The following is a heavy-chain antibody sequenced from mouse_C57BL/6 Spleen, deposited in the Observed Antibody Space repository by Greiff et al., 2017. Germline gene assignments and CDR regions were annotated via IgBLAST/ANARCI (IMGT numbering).Heavy chain of an antibody. CDR1: GFNIKDDY. CDR3: IKGFAY. Sequence: EVQLQESGAELVRPGASVKLSCTASGFNIKDDYMHWVKQRPEQGLEWIGWIDPENGDTEYDSKFKGKATITADTSSNTAYLQLSSLTSEDTAVYYCIKGFAYWGQGTLVTVSA. CDR2: IDPENGDT. J-gene: IGHJ3*01. V-gene: IGHV14-4*01.